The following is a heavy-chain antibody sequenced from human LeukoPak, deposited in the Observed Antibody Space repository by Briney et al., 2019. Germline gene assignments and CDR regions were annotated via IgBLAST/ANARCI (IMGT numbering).Heavy chain of an antibody. Sequence: GGSLRLSCAASGFTFSDYQMSWIRQAPGKGLEWVSYIGSSGSTIYYADSVKGRFTVSRDNAKNSLYLQMNSLRAEDTAVYYCAKARGSSWAFNYFDYWGQGTLVTVSS. D-gene: IGHD6-13*01. CDR1: GFTFSDYQ. CDR2: IGSSGSTI. CDR3: AKARGSSWAFNYFDY. J-gene: IGHJ4*02. V-gene: IGHV3-11*01.